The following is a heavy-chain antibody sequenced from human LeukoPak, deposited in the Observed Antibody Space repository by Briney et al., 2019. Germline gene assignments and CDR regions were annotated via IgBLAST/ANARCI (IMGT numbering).Heavy chain of an antibody. V-gene: IGHV4-59*01. CDR3: ARGRSNYYGMDV. CDR2: IYYNGNT. CDR1: DGSINSYY. Sequence: SETLSLTCSVSDGSINSYYWNWIRRPPGKGLEWIGYIYYNGNTNYSPSLKSRVTMSVDTSKNLFSLKVSSVTAADTAVYYCARGRSNYYGMDVWGQGTTVTVFS. J-gene: IGHJ6*02. D-gene: IGHD1-26*01.